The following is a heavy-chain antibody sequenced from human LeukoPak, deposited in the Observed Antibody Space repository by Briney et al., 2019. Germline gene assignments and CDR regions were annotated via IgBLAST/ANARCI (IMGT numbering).Heavy chain of an antibody. CDR2: IYYLGST. V-gene: IGHV4-59*08. Sequence: PSETLSLTCTVSGGSISSYYWSWIRQTPGKGLEWIGYIYYLGSTSYGPSLKSRITISVDTPKNQFSLRLTSVTAADTAVYYCARHVYPGRSPKPPPFEIWGQGTMVTVSS. CDR1: GGSISSYY. D-gene: IGHD5/OR15-5a*01. J-gene: IGHJ3*02. CDR3: ARHVYPGRSPKPPPFEI.